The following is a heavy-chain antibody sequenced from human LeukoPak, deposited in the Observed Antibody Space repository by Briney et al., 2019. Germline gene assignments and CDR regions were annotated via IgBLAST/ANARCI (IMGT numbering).Heavy chain of an antibody. D-gene: IGHD6-19*01. CDR2: ISSSGSTI. V-gene: IGHV3-48*04. J-gene: IGHJ5*02. CDR3: ARDSSGWYHWFDP. Sequence: GGSLRLSCAASGFTFSSYAMHWVRQAPGKGLEWVSYISSSGSTIYYADSVKGRFTISRDNAKNSLYLQMNSLRAEDTAVYYCARDSSGWYHWFDPWGQGTLVTVSS. CDR1: GFTFSSYA.